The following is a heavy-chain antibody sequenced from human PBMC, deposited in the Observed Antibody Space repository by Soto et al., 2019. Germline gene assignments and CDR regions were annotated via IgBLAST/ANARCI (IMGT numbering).Heavy chain of an antibody. Sequence: EVLLLESGGALVQPGGSLRLSCAASGFTFTSFAMSWVRQAPEKGLEWVSGISAGGGNTYYADSVKGRFTISRDNSKNTLYLQMNSVRAEDTATYSCARDVMKAFDYWGQGTLVTVSS. CDR3: ARDVMKAFDY. J-gene: IGHJ4*02. D-gene: IGHD2-8*01. CDR2: ISAGGGNT. CDR1: GFTFTSFA. V-gene: IGHV3-23*01.